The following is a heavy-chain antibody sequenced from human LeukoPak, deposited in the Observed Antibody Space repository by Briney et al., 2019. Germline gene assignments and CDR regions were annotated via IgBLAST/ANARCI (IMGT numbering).Heavy chain of an antibody. J-gene: IGHJ4*02. CDR2: INPNSGGT. V-gene: IGHV1-2*02. D-gene: IGHD1-26*01. Sequence: ASVKVSCKASGYTFTGYYMRWVRQAPGQGLEWMGWINPNSGGTNYAQKFQGRVTMTRDTSISTAYMELSRLRSDDTAVYYCARYRWSGSYYHFDYWGQGTLVTVSS. CDR3: ARYRWSGSYYHFDY. CDR1: GYTFTGYY.